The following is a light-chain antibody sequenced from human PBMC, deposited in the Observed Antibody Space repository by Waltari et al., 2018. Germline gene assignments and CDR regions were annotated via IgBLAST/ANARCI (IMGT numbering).Light chain of an antibody. CDR1: SSDVGGYNY. V-gene: IGLV2-11*01. CDR3: CSYAGSYTFYV. J-gene: IGLJ1*01. CDR2: DVS. Sequence: QSALTQPRSVSGSPGQSVTISCTGTSSDVGGYNYVSWYQQYPGKAPKLMIYDVSDRPSGVPDRFSGSKSVNTASLTISGLQAEDEADYYCCSYAGSYTFYVFGTGTKVTVL.